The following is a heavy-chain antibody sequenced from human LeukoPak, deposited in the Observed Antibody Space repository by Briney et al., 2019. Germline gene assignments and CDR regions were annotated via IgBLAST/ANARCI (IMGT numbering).Heavy chain of an antibody. V-gene: IGHV3-30*03. J-gene: IGHJ4*02. CDR3: ATEYDNLDDYFDY. CDR1: GFPFSGYG. D-gene: IGHD1-1*01. CDR2: ISSDGSKK. Sequence: GRSLRLSCTASGFPFSGYGMHWVRHAPDKGPEWVAAISSDGSKKDYADSVKGRFSISRDKSKNTLYLQMNSLRPEDTAVYYCATEYDNLDDYFDYWGQGTLVIVSA.